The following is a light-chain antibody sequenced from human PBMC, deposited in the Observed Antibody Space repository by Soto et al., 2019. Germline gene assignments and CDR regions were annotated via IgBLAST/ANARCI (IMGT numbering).Light chain of an antibody. CDR2: GAS. Sequence: LTLSPATMSVYPGGRATLSCRASQSVSSSYLAWYQQKPGQAPRLLIYGASSRATGIPDRFSGSGSGTDFTLAISCLDPEGFAVYYCQRRSYCPWTFGQGTRLEIK. V-gene: IGKV3D-20*02. CDR1: QSVSSSY. J-gene: IGKJ5*01. CDR3: QRRSYCPWT.